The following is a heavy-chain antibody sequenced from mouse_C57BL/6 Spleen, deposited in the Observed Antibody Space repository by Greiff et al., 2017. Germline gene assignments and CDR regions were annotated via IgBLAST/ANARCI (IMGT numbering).Heavy chain of an antibody. Sequence: EVMLVESGEGLVKPGGSLKLSCAASGFTFSSYAMSWVRQTPEKRLEWVAYISSGGDYIYYADTVKGRFTISRDNARNTLYLQMSSLKSEDTAMSYCTRGFPITTVVPYAMDYWGQGTSVTVSS. CDR2: ISSGGDYI. J-gene: IGHJ4*01. D-gene: IGHD1-1*01. CDR3: TRGFPITTVVPYAMDY. V-gene: IGHV5-9-1*02. CDR1: GFTFSSYA.